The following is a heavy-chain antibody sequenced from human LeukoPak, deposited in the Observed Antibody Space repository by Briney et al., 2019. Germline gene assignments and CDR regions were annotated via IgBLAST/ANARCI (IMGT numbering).Heavy chain of an antibody. V-gene: IGHV3-48*04. Sequence: GGSLRLSCATSGFTFSGYSMNWVRQAPGKGLEWISYISSSSINIHYGDSVEGRFTISRDNTKNSLSLQMNSLRAEDTALYYCAKGPIAVAGTWYFDSWGQGTLVIVSS. CDR3: AKGPIAVAGTWYFDS. CDR1: GFTFSGYS. D-gene: IGHD6-19*01. CDR2: ISSSSINI. J-gene: IGHJ4*02.